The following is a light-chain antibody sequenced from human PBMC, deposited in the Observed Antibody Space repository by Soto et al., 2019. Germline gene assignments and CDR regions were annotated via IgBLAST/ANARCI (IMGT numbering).Light chain of an antibody. V-gene: IGKV1-39*01. CDR3: QQSHSTPYT. J-gene: IGKJ2*01. CDR1: QSISNY. CDR2: IAS. Sequence: DIQMTQSPSPLSASVGGRVTITCRASQSISNYLNWYQQKPAQAPNLLIYIASNLHSGVPSRFSGSGSGTDFTLTISSLQPEDFATYYCQQSHSTPYTFGQGTKVDIK.